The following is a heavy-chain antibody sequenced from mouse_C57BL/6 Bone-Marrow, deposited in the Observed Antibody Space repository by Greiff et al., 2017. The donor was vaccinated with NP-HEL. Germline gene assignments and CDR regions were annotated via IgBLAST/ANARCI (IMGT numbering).Heavy chain of an antibody. J-gene: IGHJ1*03. CDR1: GFTFSSYG. CDR2: ISSGGSYT. CDR3: ASLLLPFDD. V-gene: IGHV5-6*02. D-gene: IGHD1-1*01. Sequence: DVMLVESGGDLVKPGGSLKLSCAASGFTFSSYGMSWVRQTPDKRLAWVATISSGGSYTYYPDSVKGRFTFSRDNAKNTLYLQMSSLKSEDTAMYDCASLLLPFDDWGTGTTVTVSS.